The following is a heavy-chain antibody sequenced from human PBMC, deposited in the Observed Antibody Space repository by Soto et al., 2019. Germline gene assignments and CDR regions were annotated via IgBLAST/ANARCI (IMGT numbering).Heavy chain of an antibody. J-gene: IGHJ4*02. CDR2: IIPIFGTA. V-gene: IGHV1-69*13. CDR1: GGTFSSYA. D-gene: IGHD2-2*01. Sequence: SVKVSCKASGGTFSSYAISWVRQAPGQGLEWMGGIIPIFGTANYAQKFQGRVTITADESTSTAYMELSSLRSEDTAVYYCAREGYCSSTSCPFDYSGQGTLLTVSS. CDR3: AREGYCSSTSCPFDY.